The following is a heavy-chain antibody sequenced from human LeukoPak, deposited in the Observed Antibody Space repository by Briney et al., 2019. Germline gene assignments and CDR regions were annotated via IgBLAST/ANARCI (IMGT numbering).Heavy chain of an antibody. V-gene: IGHV3-23*01. CDR2: ISGSGGST. CDR1: GFTFSNYA. Sequence: GGSLRLSCAASGFTFSNYAMSWVRQAPGKGLEWVSYISGSGGSTYYADSVKGRFTISRDNSKNTLYLQMNSLRAEDAAVYYCSKSLILQQPHYYFHLGMDVSGQGATVTL. D-gene: IGHD6-13*01. CDR3: SKSLILQQPHYYFHLGMDV. J-gene: IGHJ6*02.